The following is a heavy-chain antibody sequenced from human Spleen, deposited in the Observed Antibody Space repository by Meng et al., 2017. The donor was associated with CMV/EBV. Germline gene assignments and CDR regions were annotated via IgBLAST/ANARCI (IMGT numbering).Heavy chain of an antibody. D-gene: IGHD5-12*01. V-gene: IGHV4-30-4*08. CDR1: SGDYY. J-gene: IGHJ5*02. CDR2: IYYSGST. CDR3: ARWSGGYSGYGARDNWFDP. Sequence: SGDYYWSWIRQPPGKGLEWVGYIYYSGSTYYNPSLKSRVTISVDTSKNQFSLKLSSVTAADTAVYYCARWSGGYSGYGARDNWFDPWGQGTLVTVSS.